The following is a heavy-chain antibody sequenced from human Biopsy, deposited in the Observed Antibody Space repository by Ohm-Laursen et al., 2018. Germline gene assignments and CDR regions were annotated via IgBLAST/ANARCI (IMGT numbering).Heavy chain of an antibody. CDR1: EFTFSRFW. Sequence: SLRLSCTASEFTFSRFWMYWVRQAPGKGLVWVSRINTDGSSTNYADAVKGRFTISRDNAKNTVFLQMNSLRAEDTAVYYCTRAEAGSGSLLYFDYWGQGTLATVSS. V-gene: IGHV3-74*01. CDR3: TRAEAGSGSLLYFDY. D-gene: IGHD3-10*01. CDR2: INTDGSST. J-gene: IGHJ4*02.